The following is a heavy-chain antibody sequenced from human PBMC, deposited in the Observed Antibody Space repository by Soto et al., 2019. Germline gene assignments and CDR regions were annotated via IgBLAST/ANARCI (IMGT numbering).Heavy chain of an antibody. D-gene: IGHD6-6*01. J-gene: IGHJ1*01. CDR1: ASTFSTYA. V-gene: IGHV3-23*01. Sequence: GGSLRLSCAASASTFSTYAMAWVRQAPGKGLEWVSAISGSGGSTYYADSVKGRFTISRDNSKNTLYLQMNSLRAEDTAVYYCAKEGVAARYFHHWGQGTLVTVSS. CDR3: AKEGVAARYFHH. CDR2: ISGSGGST.